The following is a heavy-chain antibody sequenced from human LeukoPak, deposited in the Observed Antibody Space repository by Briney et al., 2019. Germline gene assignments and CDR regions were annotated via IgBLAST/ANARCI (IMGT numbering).Heavy chain of an antibody. Sequence: PGGSLRLSCAASGFTVSSNYMSWVRQAPGKGLEWVSVIYSGGSTYYADSVKGRFTISRDNSKNTLYLQMNSLRAEDTAVYYCARGGGDLAYCGGDCFSDAFDIWDQGTMVTVSS. V-gene: IGHV3-53*01. D-gene: IGHD2-21*02. CDR3: ARGGGDLAYCGGDCFSDAFDI. CDR2: IYSGGST. J-gene: IGHJ3*02. CDR1: GFTVSSNY.